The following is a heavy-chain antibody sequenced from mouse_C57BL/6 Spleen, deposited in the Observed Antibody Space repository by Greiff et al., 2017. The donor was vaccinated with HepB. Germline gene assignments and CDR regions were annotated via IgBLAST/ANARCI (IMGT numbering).Heavy chain of an antibody. CDR1: GYTFTSYG. Sequence: QVHVKQSGAELARPGASVKLSCKASGYTFTSYGISWVKQRTGQGLEWIGEIYPRSGNTYYNEKFKGKATLTADKSSSTAYMELRSLTSEYSAVYFCARDSNLYYAMDYWGQGTSVTVSS. CDR3: ARDSNLYYAMDY. D-gene: IGHD2-5*01. CDR2: IYPRSGNT. V-gene: IGHV1-81*01. J-gene: IGHJ4*01.